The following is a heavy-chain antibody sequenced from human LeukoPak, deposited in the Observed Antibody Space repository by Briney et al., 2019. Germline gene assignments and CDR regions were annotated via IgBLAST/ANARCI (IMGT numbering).Heavy chain of an antibody. D-gene: IGHD1-26*01. CDR3: ARAGLGATTDYFDY. V-gene: IGHV3-21*01. CDR1: GFTFSSYS. J-gene: IGHJ4*02. Sequence: PGGSLRLSCAASGFTFSSYSMNWVRQAPGKGLEWVSSISSSSGYIYYADSVKGRFTISRDNAKNSLYLQMNSLRAEDTAVYYCARAGLGATTDYFDYWGQGTLVTVSS. CDR2: ISSSSGYI.